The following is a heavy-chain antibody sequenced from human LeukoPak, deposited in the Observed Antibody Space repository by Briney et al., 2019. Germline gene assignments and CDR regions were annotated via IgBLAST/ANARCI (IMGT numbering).Heavy chain of an antibody. V-gene: IGHV3-23*01. CDR1: GFTFSSYA. CDR2: ISGSGGST. Sequence: HPGGSLRLSCAASGFTFSSYAMSWVRQAPGKGLEWVSAISGSGGSTYYADSVKGRFTISRDNSKNTPYLQMNSLRAEDTAVYYCAKDPYYYGSGSYFDYWGQGTLVTVSS. D-gene: IGHD3-10*01. J-gene: IGHJ4*02. CDR3: AKDPYYYGSGSYFDY.